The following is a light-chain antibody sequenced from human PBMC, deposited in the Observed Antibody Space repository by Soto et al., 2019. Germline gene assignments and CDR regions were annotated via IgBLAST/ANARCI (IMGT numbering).Light chain of an antibody. J-gene: IGKJ2*03. CDR3: QQYNSFPYS. V-gene: IGKV1-5*03. CDR1: QGIFSW. CDR2: KAS. Sequence: IQMTQSPSTLSASVGDRVSITCRASQGIFSWLAWYQQKPGKAPKLLIYKASSLESGVPSRYSGSGSGTEFTLTISGLQPDDLATYYCQQYNSFPYSFGQGTKLEIK.